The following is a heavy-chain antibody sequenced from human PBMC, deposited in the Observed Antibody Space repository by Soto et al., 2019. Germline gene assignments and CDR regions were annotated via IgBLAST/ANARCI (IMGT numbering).Heavy chain of an antibody. CDR1: GFTFSTYA. D-gene: IGHD3-16*01. Sequence: WGSLIVSCAASGFTFSTYAMIWVRQAPGKGLEWVSAISGSGGSTDYLDSVKGRFTISRDNSKNTLSLQMNSLRAEDTAVYYCVKEEVAGDMDLWGQGTTVTVSS. V-gene: IGHV3-23*01. CDR3: VKEEVAGDMDL. CDR2: ISGSGGST. J-gene: IGHJ6*01.